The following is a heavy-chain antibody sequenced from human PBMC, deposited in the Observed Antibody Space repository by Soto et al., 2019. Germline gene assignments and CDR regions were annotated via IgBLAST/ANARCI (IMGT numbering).Heavy chain of an antibody. J-gene: IGHJ4*02. CDR3: ARGPTSDKVDY. CDR1: GGSITNNNYY. V-gene: IGHV4-30-4*01. CDR2: MYNSGTT. Sequence: SETLSLTCTVSGGSITNNNYYWSWIRQPPGKGLEWIGHMYNSGTTYSNPSLKGRVTISGETSKNQFSLNLSSVTAADTAVYYCARGPTSDKVDYWGQGTLVTVSS.